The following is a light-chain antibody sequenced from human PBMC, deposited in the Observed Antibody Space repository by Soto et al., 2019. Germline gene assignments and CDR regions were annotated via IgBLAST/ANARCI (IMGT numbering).Light chain of an antibody. V-gene: IGLV2-8*01. CDR1: KNDVGFYDF. J-gene: IGLJ1*01. Sequence: QSVLTQPPSASGSPGQSVTISCTGTKNDVGFYDFVSWYQHHPGKAPRLIIYEVVQRPSGVPDRFPGSKSGNTASLTVSGLQAADEADYFCKSYAGSNTYVFGSGTKVTVL. CDR3: KSYAGSNTYV. CDR2: EVV.